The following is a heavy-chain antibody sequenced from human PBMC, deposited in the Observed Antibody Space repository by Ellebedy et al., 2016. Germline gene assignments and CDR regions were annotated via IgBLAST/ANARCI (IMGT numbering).Heavy chain of an antibody. V-gene: IGHV1-46*01. CDR3: ARGSSYYFDY. D-gene: IGHD2-15*01. Sequence: ASVKVSXXASGYTFTSYGISWVRQAPGQGLEWMGIINPSGGSTSYAQKFQGRVTMTRDTSTSTVYMELSSLRSEDTAVYYCARGSSYYFDYWGQGTLVTVSS. CDR2: INPSGGST. J-gene: IGHJ4*02. CDR1: GYTFTSYG.